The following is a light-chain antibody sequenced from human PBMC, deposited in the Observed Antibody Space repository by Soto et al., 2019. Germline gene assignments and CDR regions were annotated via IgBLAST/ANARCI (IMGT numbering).Light chain of an antibody. CDR1: QSVSNSY. CDR3: QQYGSSPLT. Sequence: EMVLTQSPGTLSFSPGERATLSCRASQSVSNSYLAWYQQKPGQAPRLLISGASSRATGIPDRFSGSGSGKDFTLTISRLEPEDFAVYYCQQYGSSPLTFGGGTKVEIK. V-gene: IGKV3-20*01. J-gene: IGKJ4*01. CDR2: GAS.